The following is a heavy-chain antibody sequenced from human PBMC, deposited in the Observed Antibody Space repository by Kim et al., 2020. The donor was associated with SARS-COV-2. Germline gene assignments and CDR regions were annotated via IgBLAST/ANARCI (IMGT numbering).Heavy chain of an antibody. D-gene: IGHD2-15*01. CDR1: GFTFSGYW. CDR3: ARCGGSCIDFDY. Sequence: GGSLRLSCAASGFTFSGYWMSWVRQAPGKGLEWVANIKQDGSEKYYVDSVKGRFTISRDNAKNSLYLQMNSLRAEDTAVYYCARCGGSCIDFDYWGQGTLVTVSS. J-gene: IGHJ4*02. V-gene: IGHV3-7*01. CDR2: IKQDGSEK.